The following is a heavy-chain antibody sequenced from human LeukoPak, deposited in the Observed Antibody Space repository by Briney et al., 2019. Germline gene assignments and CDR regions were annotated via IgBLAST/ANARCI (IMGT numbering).Heavy chain of an antibody. J-gene: IGHJ4*02. CDR2: ISASGGST. CDR1: GFTFSSYA. Sequence: PGGSLRLSCAASGFTFSSYAMSWVRQAPGMGLEWVSFISASGGSTYYTDSVKGRFTISRDNSKNTLYLQINSLRADDTAAYYCAKGAQYDFWSGYTLEYFDVWGKGALVTVSS. V-gene: IGHV3-23*01. CDR3: AKGAQYDFWSGYTLEYFDV. D-gene: IGHD3-3*01.